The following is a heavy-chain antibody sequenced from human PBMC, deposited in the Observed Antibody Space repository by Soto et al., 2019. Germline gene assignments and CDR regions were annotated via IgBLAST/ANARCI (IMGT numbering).Heavy chain of an antibody. CDR2: IYYSGST. CDR3: VRVWGGAFDF. V-gene: IGHV4-59*01. CDR1: GGSITSYY. Sequence: SETLSLTCTVSGGSITSYYWSWIRQPPGKGLEWIGYIYYSGSTNYNPSLKSRVTISVDTSKNQFSLKLSSVTAADTAVYYCVRVWGGAFDFWGQGTMVTGSS. D-gene: IGHD3-10*01. J-gene: IGHJ3*01.